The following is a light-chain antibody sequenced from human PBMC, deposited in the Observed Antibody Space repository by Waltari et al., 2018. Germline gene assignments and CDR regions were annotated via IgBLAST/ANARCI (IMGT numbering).Light chain of an antibody. J-gene: IGKJ4*01. CDR3: QQIHGYPIT. CDR2: LAS. CDR1: QGISTH. V-gene: IGKV1-9*01. Sequence: DIQLTQSPSFLSANVGDRVTVPCRASQGISTHLAWYQQKPGKAPKLLISLASTLESGVPSSFSGSGSGTEFTLTISSLQPEDFATYYCQQIHGYPITFGGGTTVEI.